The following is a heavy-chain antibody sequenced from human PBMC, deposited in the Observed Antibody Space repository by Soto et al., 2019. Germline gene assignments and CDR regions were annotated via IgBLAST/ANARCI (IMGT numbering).Heavy chain of an antibody. CDR3: ATPGLPNYFYYGLDV. D-gene: IGHD5-18*01. V-gene: IGHV1-69*12. CDR2: IIPIFGTA. CDR1: GGTFSSYS. J-gene: IGHJ6*02. Sequence: QVQLVQSGAEVKKPGSSVKVFCKASGGTFSSYSISWVRQAPGQGLEWMGGIIPIFGTADYAQKFQGRVTITADESTSTAYMELSSLRSEDTAVYYCATPGLPNYFYYGLDVWGQGTTVTVSS.